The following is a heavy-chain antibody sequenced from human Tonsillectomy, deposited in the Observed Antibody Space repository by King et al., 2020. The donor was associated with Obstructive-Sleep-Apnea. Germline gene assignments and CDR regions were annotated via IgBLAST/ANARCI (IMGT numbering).Heavy chain of an antibody. CDR3: ARNVDYYDSGRGDWFEH. V-gene: IGHV4-39*01. CDR1: GGPISSSSYY. J-gene: IGHJ5*02. Sequence: QLQESGPGLVKASETLSLTCTVSGGPISSSSYYWGWIRQPPGKGLEWIGSLYNSGNTYYNPSLKSRVSISLDTSKNQFSLQLRSVTAADTAVYYCARNVDYYDSGRGDWFEHGGQGTLVTVSA. CDR2: LYNSGNT. D-gene: IGHD3-10*01.